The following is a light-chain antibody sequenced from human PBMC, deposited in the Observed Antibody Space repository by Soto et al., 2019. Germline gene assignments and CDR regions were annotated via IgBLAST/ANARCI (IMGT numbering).Light chain of an antibody. CDR2: EVV. CDR1: KNDVGFYGC. V-gene: IGLV2-8*01. J-gene: IGLJ1*01. CDR3: QSYAGSNAYV. Sequence: QSVLTQPTSASRTPGWSVTISCTGTKNDVGFYGCVSSYQHHAGKAPRLIIYEVVQRPSGLPDRFSGSKSGNSASLTVSGLQAADEADYFCQSYAGSNAYVFGSGTKVPV.